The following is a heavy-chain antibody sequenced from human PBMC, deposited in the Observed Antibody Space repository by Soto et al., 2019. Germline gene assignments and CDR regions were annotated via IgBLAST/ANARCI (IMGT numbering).Heavy chain of an antibody. CDR2: INAGNGNT. J-gene: IGHJ4*02. CDR3: ARVGAAAGPYYFDY. CDR1: GYTFTNYA. V-gene: IGHV1-3*01. D-gene: IGHD6-13*01. Sequence: ASVKVSCKASGYTFTNYAIHWVCQAPGQRLEWMGWINAGNGNTKYSQKFQGRVTITRDTSASTAYMELSSLRSEDTAVYYCARVGAAAGPYYFDYWGQGTLVTVSS.